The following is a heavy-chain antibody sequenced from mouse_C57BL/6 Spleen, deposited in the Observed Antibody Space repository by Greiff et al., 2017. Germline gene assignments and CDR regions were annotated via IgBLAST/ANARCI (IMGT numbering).Heavy chain of an antibody. D-gene: IGHD2-5*01. CDR3: ARSTDYSNYAWFAY. Sequence: QVQLQQSGPELVKPGASVKISCKASGYAFSSSWMNWVKQRPGKGLEWIGRIYPGDGDTNYNGKFKGKATLTADKSSSTAYMQLSSLTSEDSAVYFGARSTDYSNYAWFAYWGQGTLVTVSA. V-gene: IGHV1-82*01. CDR1: GYAFSSSW. J-gene: IGHJ3*01. CDR2: IYPGDGDT.